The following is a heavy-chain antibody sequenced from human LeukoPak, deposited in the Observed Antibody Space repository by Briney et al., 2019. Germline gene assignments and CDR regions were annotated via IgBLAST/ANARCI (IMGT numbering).Heavy chain of an antibody. CDR3: AKDRLNCSGSNCQSRAFGGYFDY. CDR2: ISYDGNNE. CDR1: GFTFSSYG. D-gene: IGHD2-15*01. Sequence: GGSLRLSCAASGFTFSSYGMHWVRQAPGKGLEWVAVISYDGNNEYYADSVKGRFTISRDNSKNTLFLQMNSLTAEDTAVYYCAKDRLNCSGSNCQSRAFGGYFDYWGQGTLVTVSS. V-gene: IGHV3-30*18. J-gene: IGHJ4*02.